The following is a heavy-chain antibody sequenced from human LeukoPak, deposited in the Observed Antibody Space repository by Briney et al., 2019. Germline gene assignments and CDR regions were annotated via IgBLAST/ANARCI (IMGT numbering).Heavy chain of an antibody. D-gene: IGHD2-15*01. CDR1: GGSITHYY. J-gene: IGHJ5*02. CDR3: ARGWWFDP. Sequence: TSETLSLTCTVSGGSITHYYWTWIRQPPGKTLEWIGYSYYSGSTNYNPSLKSRVTISVDTSKNQFSLKLSSVTAADTAVYYCARGWWFDPWGQGTLVTVSS. CDR2: SYYSGST. V-gene: IGHV4-59*01.